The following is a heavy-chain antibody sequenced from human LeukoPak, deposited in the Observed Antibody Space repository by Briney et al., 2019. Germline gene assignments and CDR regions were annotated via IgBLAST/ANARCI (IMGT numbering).Heavy chain of an antibody. CDR3: ARDLAAAGLGNWFDP. CDR1: GFTFSDYY. D-gene: IGHD6-13*01. V-gene: IGHV3-11*01. CDR2: ISSSGSTI. Sequence: GGSLRLSCAASGFTFSDYYMSWIRQAPGKGLEWVSYISSSGSTIYYADSVKGRFTISRDNAKNSLYLQMNSLRVEDTAVYYCARDLAAAGLGNWFDPWGQGTLVTVSS. J-gene: IGHJ5*02.